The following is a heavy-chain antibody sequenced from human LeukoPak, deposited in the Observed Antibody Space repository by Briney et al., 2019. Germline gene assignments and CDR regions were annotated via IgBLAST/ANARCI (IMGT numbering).Heavy chain of an antibody. Sequence: ASVKVSCKVSGYTLTELSMHWVRQAPGQGLEWMGIINPSGGSTSYAQKFQGRVTMTRDTSTSTVYMELSSLRSEDTAVYYCARGRDVTRRETFDYWGQGTLVTVSS. CDR1: GYTLTELS. J-gene: IGHJ4*02. D-gene: IGHD5-24*01. CDR2: INPSGGST. CDR3: ARGRDVTRRETFDY. V-gene: IGHV1-46*01.